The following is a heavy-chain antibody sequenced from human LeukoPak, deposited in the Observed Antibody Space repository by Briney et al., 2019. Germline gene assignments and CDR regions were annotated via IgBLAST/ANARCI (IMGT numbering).Heavy chain of an antibody. CDR3: ARDNAPSIAAALDY. J-gene: IGHJ4*02. V-gene: IGHV3-33*01. Sequence: GGSLRLSCAASGFTFSSYGMHWVRQAPGKGLEWVAVIWYDGSNKYYADSVKGRFTIFRDNSKNTLYLQMNSLRAEDTAVYYCARDNAPSIAAALDYWGQGTLVTVSS. D-gene: IGHD6-13*01. CDR1: GFTFSSYG. CDR2: IWYDGSNK.